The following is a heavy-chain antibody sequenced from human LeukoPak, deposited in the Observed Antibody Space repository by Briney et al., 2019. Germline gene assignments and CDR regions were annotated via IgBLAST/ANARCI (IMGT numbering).Heavy chain of an antibody. CDR2: IKGDESAK. CDR1: GFTFSTYW. V-gene: IGHV3-7*01. CDR3: ARDVGGSLDY. J-gene: IGHJ4*02. D-gene: IGHD1-26*01. Sequence: GGSLRLPCAASGFTFSTYWMAWVRQAPGKGLEWVANIKGDESAKHQADSVKGRFTISRDNAQNSVYLQMSSLRGEDTAVYYCARDVGGSLDYWGQGTLVTVSS.